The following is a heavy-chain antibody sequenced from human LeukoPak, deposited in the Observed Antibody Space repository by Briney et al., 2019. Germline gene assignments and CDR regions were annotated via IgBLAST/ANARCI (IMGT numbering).Heavy chain of an antibody. CDR1: GGSISSGSYY. Sequence: SETLSLTCTVSGGSISSGSYYWVWIRQPPGKGLEWIGTIYYSGTTYYNPSLKSRVTISVDTSKNQFSLKLNSVTAADTAVYYCARHRAYCTSTSCFRDWFDPWGQGTLVTVSS. CDR3: ARHRAYCTSTSCFRDWFDP. V-gene: IGHV4-39*01. J-gene: IGHJ5*02. CDR2: IYYSGTT. D-gene: IGHD2-2*01.